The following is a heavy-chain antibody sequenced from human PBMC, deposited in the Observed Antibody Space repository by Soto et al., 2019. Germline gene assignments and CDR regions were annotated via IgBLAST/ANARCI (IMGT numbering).Heavy chain of an antibody. CDR3: ARAATGSYHSAY. D-gene: IGHD3-10*01. V-gene: IGHV1-18*04. Sequence: ASVEVSCKTSGYAFTSYGVNWVRQAPGQGLEWMGWIAPHSGRTTYLPKFQGRVTISADASTNTAYMELRGLSSDDTGIYFCARAATGSYHSAYWGQGTVVTLSS. CDR2: IAPHSGRT. J-gene: IGHJ4*02. CDR1: GYAFTSYG.